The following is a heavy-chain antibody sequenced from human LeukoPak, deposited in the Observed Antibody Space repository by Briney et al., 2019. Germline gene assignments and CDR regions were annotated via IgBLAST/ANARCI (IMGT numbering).Heavy chain of an antibody. Sequence: GGSLRPSCAASGFTFSSYGMHWVRQAPGKGLEWVAFIRYDGSNKYYADSVKGRFTISRDNSKNTLYLQMNSLRAEDTAVYYCAKSRSQSRRGPAAEFDYWGQGTLVTVSS. V-gene: IGHV3-30*02. CDR1: GFTFSSYG. D-gene: IGHD2-2*01. J-gene: IGHJ4*02. CDR2: IRYDGSNK. CDR3: AKSRSQSRRGPAAEFDY.